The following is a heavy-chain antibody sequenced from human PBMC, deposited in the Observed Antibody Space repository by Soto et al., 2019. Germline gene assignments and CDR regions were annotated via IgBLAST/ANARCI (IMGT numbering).Heavy chain of an antibody. V-gene: IGHV3-21*06. CDR2: ISSTTNYI. CDR1: GFPFTRYS. J-gene: IGHJ4*02. Sequence: KTGGSLRLSCAASGFPFTRYSMNWVRQAPGKGLEWVSSISSTTNYIYYGDSMKGRFTISRDNAKNSLYLEMNSLRAEDTAVYYCARESEDLTSNFDYWGQGTLGTVSS. CDR3: ARESEDLTSNFDY.